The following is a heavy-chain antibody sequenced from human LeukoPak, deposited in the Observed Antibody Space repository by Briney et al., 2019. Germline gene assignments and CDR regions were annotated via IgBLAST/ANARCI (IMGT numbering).Heavy chain of an antibody. CDR3: TRGGKYISGWTRPDPYYYYMDV. J-gene: IGHJ6*03. CDR1: PGTVTFFA. CDR2: SIPIFRTA. V-gene: IGHV1-69*13. Sequence: SLKHSCKTSPGTVTFFAITWVRQAPGHGLEWMGGSIPIFRTANYAQRLQGRGTIAADESTSTAYMELSSLRSEDTAVYYCTRGGKYISGWTRPDPYYYYMDVWGKGTTVTVSS. D-gene: IGHD6-19*01.